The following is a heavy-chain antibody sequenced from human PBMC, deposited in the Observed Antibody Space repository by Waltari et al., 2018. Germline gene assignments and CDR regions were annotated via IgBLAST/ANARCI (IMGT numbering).Heavy chain of an antibody. CDR3: ASMACPTIFGVVTPYGMDV. CDR2: FIPIFGTA. V-gene: IGHV1-69*13. CDR1: GGTFSSYA. J-gene: IGHJ6*02. Sequence: QVQLVQSGAEVKKPGSSVKVSCKASGGTFSSYAISWVRQAPGQGLEWMGGFIPIFGTANYAQKFQGRVTITADESTSTAYMELSSLRSEETAVYYCASMACPTIFGVVTPYGMDVWGQGTTVTVSS. D-gene: IGHD3-3*01.